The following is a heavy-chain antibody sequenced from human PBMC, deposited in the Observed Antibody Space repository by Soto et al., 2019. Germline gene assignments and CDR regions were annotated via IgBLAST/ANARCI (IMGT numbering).Heavy chain of an antibody. D-gene: IGHD2-15*01. V-gene: IGHV1-2*04. CDR2: INPNSGGT. CDR1: GYTFTGYY. CDR3: ARGGYCSGGSCFRGYYYYGMDV. J-gene: IGHJ6*02. Sequence: ASVKVSCKASGYTFTGYYMHWVRQAPGQGLEWMGWINPNSGGTNYAQKFQGWVTMTRETSISTAYMELSRLRSDDTAVYYCARGGYCSGGSCFRGYYYYGMDVWGPGTTLTVSS.